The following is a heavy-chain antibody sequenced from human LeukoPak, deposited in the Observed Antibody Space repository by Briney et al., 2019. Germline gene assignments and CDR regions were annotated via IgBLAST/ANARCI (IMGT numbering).Heavy chain of an antibody. J-gene: IGHJ2*01. Sequence: SQTLSLTCAISGDSVSSNIVAWNWVRQSPSRGPEWLGRTYYTSKWYNEYGVSVKSRITINADTSSNHFSLHLNSVTTEDTAVYYCARWHHSGRHFDLWGRGTLVTVSS. CDR2: TYYTSKWYN. D-gene: IGHD2-21*01. CDR3: ARWHHSGRHFDL. CDR1: GDSVSSNIVA. V-gene: IGHV6-1*01.